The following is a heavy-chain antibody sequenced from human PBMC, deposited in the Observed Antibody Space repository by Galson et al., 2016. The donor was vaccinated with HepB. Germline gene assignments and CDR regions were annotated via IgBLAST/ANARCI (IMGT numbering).Heavy chain of an antibody. J-gene: IGHJ4*02. CDR1: GFFFYTYA. Sequence: LRLSCATSGFFFYTYAMSWVRQAPGKGLEWISTISGSGGSIYYADSVNGRFTISKDSSKDTLYLQMNSLRVEDTAIYYCAKDSWWVPGVIIDFDDWGQGTLVTVAS. CDR2: ISGSGGSI. CDR3: AKDSWWVPGVIIDFDD. V-gene: IGHV3-23*01. D-gene: IGHD3-10*01.